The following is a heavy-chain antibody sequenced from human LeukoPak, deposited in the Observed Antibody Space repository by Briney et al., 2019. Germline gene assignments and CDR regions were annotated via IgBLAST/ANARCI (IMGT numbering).Heavy chain of an antibody. CDR3: AKGEDGFEYYYYIDG. CDR2: IIPSGGRT. Sequence: GGSLRLSCEASGFTFNNYVMNWVRQAPGKGLEWVSSIIPSGGRTNYAESVKGRFTISRDNSKNTVELQMNTLRAEDTAVYYCAKGEDGFEYYYYIDGWGKGTTVTVYS. V-gene: IGHV3-23*01. CDR1: GFTFNNYV. D-gene: IGHD2/OR15-2a*01. J-gene: IGHJ6*03.